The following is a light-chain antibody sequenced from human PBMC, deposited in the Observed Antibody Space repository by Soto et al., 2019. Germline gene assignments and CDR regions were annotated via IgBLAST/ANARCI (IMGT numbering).Light chain of an antibody. V-gene: IGKV3-20*01. CDR1: QSFSNSY. CDR3: QQYGSSPT. Sequence: EIVLTQSPGTLSLSPGERATLSCRASQSFSNSYLAWYQQKPDQAPRLLIYGASSRATGIPERFSGSGSGTDFTLTISRLEPEDFAVYYCQQYGSSPTFGRGTKVEIK. J-gene: IGKJ1*01. CDR2: GAS.